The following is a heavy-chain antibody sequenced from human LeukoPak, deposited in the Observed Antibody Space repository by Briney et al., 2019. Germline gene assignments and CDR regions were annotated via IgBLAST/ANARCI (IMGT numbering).Heavy chain of an antibody. J-gene: IGHJ4*02. V-gene: IGHV3-33*01. Sequence: GGSLRLSCAASGFTFSSYGMHWVRQAPGKGLEWVAVIWYDGSNKYYADFVKGRFTISRDNSKNTLYLQMNSLRAEDTAVYYCARDSGYYGSANYFDYWGQGTLVTVSS. CDR3: ARDSGYYGSANYFDY. CDR2: IWYDGSNK. CDR1: GFTFSSYG. D-gene: IGHD3-10*01.